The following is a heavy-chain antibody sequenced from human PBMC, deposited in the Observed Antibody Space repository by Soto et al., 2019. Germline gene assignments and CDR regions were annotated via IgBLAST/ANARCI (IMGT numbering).Heavy chain of an antibody. CDR3: ASRGYCTNGVCYYFDY. J-gene: IGHJ4*02. CDR2: IYYSGST. Sequence: SETLSLTCTVSGGSVSSYYWSWIRQSPGKGLEWIGFIYYSGSTKYKPSLKSRVTISVDTSKNSLYLQMNSLRAEDTAVYYCASRGYCTNGVCYYFDYWGQGTLVTVSS. CDR1: GGSVSSYY. D-gene: IGHD2-8*01. V-gene: IGHV4-59*02.